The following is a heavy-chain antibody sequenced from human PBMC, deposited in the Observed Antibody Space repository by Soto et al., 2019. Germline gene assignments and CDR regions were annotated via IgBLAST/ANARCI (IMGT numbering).Heavy chain of an antibody. Sequence: QVQLVQSGAEVKKPGAPVKVSCKASGYTFTDYDITWVRQATGQGLEWMGWMNPNTGNTRYAQNFQGRLIMTRDTSISTAYMELSSLRAEDTAVYYCARGKLATMTDFWGQGTLVTVSS. CDR2: MNPNTGNT. D-gene: IGHD5-12*01. CDR3: ARGKLATMTDF. CDR1: GYTFTDYD. V-gene: IGHV1-8*01. J-gene: IGHJ4*02.